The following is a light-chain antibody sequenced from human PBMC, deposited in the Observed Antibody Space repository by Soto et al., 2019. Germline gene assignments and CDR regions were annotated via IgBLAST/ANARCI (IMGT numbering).Light chain of an antibody. CDR2: DAS. CDR1: QPVPRH. CDR3: QQSSNWPPAIT. V-gene: IGKV3-11*01. Sequence: EIVLTQSPASLSSSLGERATVSCRASQPVPRHLAWYQQRPGLPPSLLIYDASSRATGVPDRFSGSGSGTDFILTLSSLEPEDFAVYYCQQSSNWPPAITFGQGTRLEIK. J-gene: IGKJ5*01.